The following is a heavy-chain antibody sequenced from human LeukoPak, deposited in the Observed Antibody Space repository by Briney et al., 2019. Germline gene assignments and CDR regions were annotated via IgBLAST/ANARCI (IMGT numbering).Heavy chain of an antibody. D-gene: IGHD6-19*01. CDR2: ISGSGGST. CDR3: AKYRAVADSDAFDI. CDR1: GFTFSSYG. J-gene: IGHJ3*02. V-gene: IGHV3-23*01. Sequence: GRSLRLSCPASGFTFSSYGMSWVRQAPGKGLEWVSAISGSGGSTYYADSVKGRFTISRDNSKNTLYQQMNSLRAEDTAVYYCAKYRAVADSDAFDIWGQGTMVTVSS.